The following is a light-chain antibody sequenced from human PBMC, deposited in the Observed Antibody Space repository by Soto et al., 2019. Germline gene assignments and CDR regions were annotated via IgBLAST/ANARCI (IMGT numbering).Light chain of an antibody. V-gene: IGKV3-11*01. CDR3: QQRKNWPPIT. CDR1: QSIDSY. Sequence: EIVLTQSPATLSLSPGERATLSCRASQSIDSYLAWYQQKPGQAPRLLIYDASNRATGIPARFSGSGSGTDFTLTISSLEPADFAVYYCQQRKNWPPITFGQGTRLEIK. J-gene: IGKJ5*01. CDR2: DAS.